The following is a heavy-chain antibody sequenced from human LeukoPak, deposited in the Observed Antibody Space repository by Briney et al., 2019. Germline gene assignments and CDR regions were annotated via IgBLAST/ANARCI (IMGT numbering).Heavy chain of an antibody. CDR2: INHRGST. CDR3: ARRRYSSSWPKSIDY. Sequence: PSETLSLTCAVYGGSFSGYYWSWIRQPPGKGLEWIGEINHRGSTNYNPSLKSRVTISVDTSKNQFSLKLSSVTAADTAVYYCARRRYSSSWPKSIDYWGQGTLVTVSS. J-gene: IGHJ4*02. CDR1: GGSFSGYY. D-gene: IGHD6-13*01. V-gene: IGHV4-34*01.